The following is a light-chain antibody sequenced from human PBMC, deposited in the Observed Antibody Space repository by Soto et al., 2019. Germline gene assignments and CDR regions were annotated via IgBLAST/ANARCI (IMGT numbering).Light chain of an antibody. J-gene: IGKJ1*01. CDR1: QTISSW. CDR3: QQYSNYFWT. CDR2: KAS. Sequence: DIQMTQSPSTLSGSVGDRVTITCRASQTISSWLAWYQQKPGKAPKLLIYKASTLKSGVPSRFSGSGSGTEFTLTISSLQPDDFATYYCQQYSNYFWTFGQGTKVDIK. V-gene: IGKV1-5*03.